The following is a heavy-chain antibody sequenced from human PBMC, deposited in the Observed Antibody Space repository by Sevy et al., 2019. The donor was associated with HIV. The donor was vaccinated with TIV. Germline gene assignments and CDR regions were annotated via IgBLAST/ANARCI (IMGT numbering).Heavy chain of an antibody. CDR1: GFTFSSYG. CDR2: IWYDGSNK. Sequence: GGSLRLSCAASGFTFSSYGMHWVRQAPGKGLEWVAVIWYDGSNKYYADSVKGRLTISRENSKNTLYLQMNSLRAEDTAVYYCARGYGDYRIDAFDIWGQGTMVTVSS. CDR3: ARGYGDYRIDAFDI. V-gene: IGHV3-33*01. J-gene: IGHJ3*02. D-gene: IGHD4-17*01.